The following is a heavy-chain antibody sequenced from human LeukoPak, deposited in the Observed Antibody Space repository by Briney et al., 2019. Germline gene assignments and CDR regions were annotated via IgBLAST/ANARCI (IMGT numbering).Heavy chain of an antibody. V-gene: IGHV1-18*03. Sequence: GASVKVSCKASGYTFTSYGISWVRQAPGQGLEWMGWISAYNGNTNYAQKLQGRVTMTTDTSTSTAYMELRSLRADDMAVYYCARVADCGDDCLNAFDIWGQGTMVTVSS. D-gene: IGHD2-21*02. CDR1: GYTFTSYG. CDR3: ARVADCGDDCLNAFDI. J-gene: IGHJ3*02. CDR2: ISAYNGNT.